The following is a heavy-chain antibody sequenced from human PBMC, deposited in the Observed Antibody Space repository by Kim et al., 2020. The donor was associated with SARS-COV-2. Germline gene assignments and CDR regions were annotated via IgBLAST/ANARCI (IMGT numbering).Heavy chain of an antibody. CDR1: GFIFSDYS. CDR2: ISSNSYYI. D-gene: IGHD4-17*01. V-gene: IGHV3-21*01. CDR3: ARKDYGDYQHFRRDV. Sequence: GGSLRLSCAASGFIFSDYSLNWVRKAPGKGLEWVSSISSNSYYIYYADSVKGRFTISRDNAKNSLYLQMNSLRAEDTAVYYCARKDYGDYQHFRRDVWGQGTTVTVSS. J-gene: IGHJ6*02.